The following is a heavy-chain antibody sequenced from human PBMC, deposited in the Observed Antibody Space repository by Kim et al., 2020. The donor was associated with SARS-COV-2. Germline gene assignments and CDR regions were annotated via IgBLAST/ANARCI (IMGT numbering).Heavy chain of an antibody. V-gene: IGHV4-59*09. D-gene: IGHD3-10*01. J-gene: IGHJ4*02. CDR3: ARGGPGTYYTQGGVDY. Sequence: LKKRVTISVDTSKTQFSLKLSSVTAADTAVYYCARGGPGTYYTQGGVDYWGQGTLVTVSS.